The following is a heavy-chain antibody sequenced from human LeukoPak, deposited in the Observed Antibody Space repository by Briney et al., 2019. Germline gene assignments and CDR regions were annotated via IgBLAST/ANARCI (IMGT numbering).Heavy chain of an antibody. CDR2: IYYSGST. CDR1: GGSISSSSYY. D-gene: IGHD3-16*02. V-gene: IGHV4-39*07. CDR3: ARYGYDYVWGSYRGNDAFDI. Sequence: SETLSLTCTVSGGSISSSSYYWGWIRQPPGKGLEWIGSIYYSGSTYYNPSLKSRVTISVDTSKNQFSLKLSSVTAADTAVYYCARYGYDYVWGSYRGNDAFDIWGQGTMVTVSS. J-gene: IGHJ3*02.